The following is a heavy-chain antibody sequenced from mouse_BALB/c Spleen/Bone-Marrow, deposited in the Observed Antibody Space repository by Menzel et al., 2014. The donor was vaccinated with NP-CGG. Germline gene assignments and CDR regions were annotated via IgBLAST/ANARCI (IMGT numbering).Heavy chain of an antibody. CDR1: GFTFSDYY. CDR3: ARHNYDETWFAY. Sequence: EVHLVESGGGLVQPGGSLKLSCPTSGFTFSDYYMYWVRQTPEKRLEWVAYISNGGGSTYYPDTVKGRFTISRDNAKNTLYLQMSRLKSEDTAMYYCARHNYDETWFAYWGQGTLVTVSA. J-gene: IGHJ3*01. V-gene: IGHV5-12*02. CDR2: ISNGGGST. D-gene: IGHD2-4*01.